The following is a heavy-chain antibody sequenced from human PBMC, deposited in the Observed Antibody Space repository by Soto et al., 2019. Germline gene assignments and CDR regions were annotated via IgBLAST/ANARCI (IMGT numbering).Heavy chain of an antibody. D-gene: IGHD4-17*01. CDR3: ASYGDYNLQY. V-gene: IGHV4-34*01. CDR2: INHSGST. CDR1: GASFSAYY. J-gene: IGHJ4*02. Sequence: SETLSLTCAVYGASFSAYYWSWIRQPPGKGLEWIGEINHSGSTNYNPSLKSRVTISADTSKNHFSLKLTSVTAADTAVYYCASYGDYNLQYWGQGTLVTVSS.